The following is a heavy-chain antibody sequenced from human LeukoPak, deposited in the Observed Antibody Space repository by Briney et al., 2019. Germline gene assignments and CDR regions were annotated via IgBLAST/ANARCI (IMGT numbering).Heavy chain of an antibody. CDR1: GGSISSRSYY. CDR3: VRDEDYWGSPH. V-gene: IGHV4-39*02. J-gene: IGHJ4*02. CDR2: IYYSGST. D-gene: IGHD7-27*01. Sequence: PSETLSLTCTVSGGSISSRSYYWGWIRQPPGKGLEWIGSIYYSGSTYYNPSLKSRVTISVDTSKNQFSLKVSSVTAADTATYFCVRDEDYWGSPHWGQGILVSVSS.